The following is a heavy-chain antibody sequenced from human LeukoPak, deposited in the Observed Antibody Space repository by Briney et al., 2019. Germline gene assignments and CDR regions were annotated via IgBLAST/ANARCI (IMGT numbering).Heavy chain of an antibody. CDR2: IRYDGSNK. V-gene: IGHV3-30*02. Sequence: PGGSLRLSCAASGFTFSSYGMHWVRQAPGKGLEWVAFIRYDGSNKYYADSVKGRFTISRDNSKNTLYLQMNSLRAEDTAVYYCAKRELNYDSSGYYYDWGQGTLVTVSS. D-gene: IGHD3-22*01. CDR1: GFTFSSYG. J-gene: IGHJ4*02. CDR3: AKRELNYDSSGYYYD.